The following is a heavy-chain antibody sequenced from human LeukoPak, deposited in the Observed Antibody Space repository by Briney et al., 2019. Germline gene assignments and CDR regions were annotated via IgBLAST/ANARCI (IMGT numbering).Heavy chain of an antibody. Sequence: GGSLRLSCAASGFTLSSYSMNWVRQAPGKGLEWVSYISSSSSTIYYADSVKGRFTISRDNAKNSLYLQMNSLRAEDTAVYYCARERQRGEVHDAFDIWGEGTMVSVSS. CDR1: GFTLSSYS. CDR2: ISSSSSTI. D-gene: IGHD3-10*01. V-gene: IGHV3-48*01. J-gene: IGHJ3*02. CDR3: ARERQRGEVHDAFDI.